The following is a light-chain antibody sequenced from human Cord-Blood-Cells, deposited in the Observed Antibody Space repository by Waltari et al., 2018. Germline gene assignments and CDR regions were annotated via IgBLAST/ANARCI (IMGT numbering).Light chain of an antibody. CDR1: QSISSY. CDR3: QQNYSTPWT. Sequence: DIQMTQSPSSLSASVGDRVTITCRASQSISSYLNWYQQKPGKPPKLLIYAASSLQSGVPSRFSGSGSGTDFTLTISSLQPEDFATYYCQQNYSTPWTFGQGTKVEIK. J-gene: IGKJ1*01. V-gene: IGKV1-39*01. CDR2: AAS.